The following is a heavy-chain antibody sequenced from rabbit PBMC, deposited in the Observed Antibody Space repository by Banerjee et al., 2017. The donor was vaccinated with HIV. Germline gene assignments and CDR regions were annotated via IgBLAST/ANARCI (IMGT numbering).Heavy chain of an antibody. Sequence: QSLEESGGDLVKPGASLTLTCTASGFSFSSSYYMCWVRQAPGKGLEWSACISASGSSTWYASWVNGRFTISKTSSTTVTLQMTSLTAADTATYFCASAYTYGYAAYAYAITRLDLWGPGTLVTVS. D-gene: IGHD6-1*01. CDR3: ASAYTYGYAAYAYAITRLDL. CDR2: ISASGSST. CDR1: GFSFSSSYY. V-gene: IGHV1S40*01. J-gene: IGHJ3*01.